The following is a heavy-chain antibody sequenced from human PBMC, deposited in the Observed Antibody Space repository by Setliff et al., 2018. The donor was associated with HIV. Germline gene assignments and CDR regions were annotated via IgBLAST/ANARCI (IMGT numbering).Heavy chain of an antibody. D-gene: IGHD6-13*01. J-gene: IGHJ6*02. CDR2: INPSGGGT. CDR1: GYTFTSYY. CDR3: ARGYSAAGTLYYYGMDV. V-gene: IGHV1-46*01. Sequence: GASVKVSCKASGYTFTSYYIHWVRQAPGQGLEWMGIINPSGGGTTYAQTFQDRVTMSRDTSTSTAYMELRSLRSDDTAVYYCARGYSAAGTLYYYGMDVWGQGTTVTVS.